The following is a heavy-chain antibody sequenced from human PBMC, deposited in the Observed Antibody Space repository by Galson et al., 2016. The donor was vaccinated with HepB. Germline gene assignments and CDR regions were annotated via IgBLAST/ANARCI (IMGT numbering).Heavy chain of an antibody. CDR3: AKGAYSLPENFQH. J-gene: IGHJ1*01. CDR1: GFTFRSYA. CDR2: ISGSGGTT. Sequence: SLRLSCAASGFTFRSYAMNWVRQPPGKGLEWVSSISGSGGTTYYADSLKGRFTISRDNSKSTLYLQMNSLRAENTAVYYCAKGAYSLPENFQHWGQGTLVTVSS. V-gene: IGHV3-23*01. D-gene: IGHD2-15*01.